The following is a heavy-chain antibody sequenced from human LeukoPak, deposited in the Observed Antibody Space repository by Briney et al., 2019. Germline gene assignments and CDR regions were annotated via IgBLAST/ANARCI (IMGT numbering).Heavy chain of an antibody. CDR1: GFTLSSYA. CDR2: ISGSGGST. J-gene: IGHJ5*02. D-gene: IGHD3-16*01. CDR3: AKVRFGGLNNWFDP. Sequence: PGGSLRLSCAASGFTLSSYAMSWVRQAPGKGLEWVSAISGSGGSTYYADSVKGRFTISRDNSKNTLYLQMNSLRAEDTAVYYCAKVRFGGLNNWFDPWGQGTLVTVSS. V-gene: IGHV3-23*01.